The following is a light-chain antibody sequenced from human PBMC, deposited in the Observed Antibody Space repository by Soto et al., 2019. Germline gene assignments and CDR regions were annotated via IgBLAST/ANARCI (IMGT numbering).Light chain of an antibody. CDR1: QSSSSY. J-gene: IGKJ3*01. Sequence: DIQMIQSQFSLSASVGDRVTITCRASQSSSSYLNWYQQKPGKAPKLLIYAASSLQSGVPSRFSGSGSGTDFTLTISSLQPEDFATYYRQQSYSTPFTFGPGTKVDIK. CDR3: QQSYSTPFT. V-gene: IGKV1-39*01. CDR2: AAS.